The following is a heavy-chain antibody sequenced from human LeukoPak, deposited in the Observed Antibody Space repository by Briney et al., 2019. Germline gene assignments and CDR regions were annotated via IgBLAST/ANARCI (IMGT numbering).Heavy chain of an antibody. J-gene: IGHJ6*02. CDR2: INPDTGAT. Sequence: ASVKVSCKASGYTFTGYYMHWVRQAPGQGLEWIGWINPDTGATDIAQKFQGRVTMTRDTSIGAAYMELSRLRSDDTAVYYCTRDHCSYINCYEDYYYGMDVWGQGTTVTVSS. D-gene: IGHD2-2*01. CDR1: GYTFTGYY. V-gene: IGHV1-2*02. CDR3: TRDHCSYINCYEDYYYGMDV.